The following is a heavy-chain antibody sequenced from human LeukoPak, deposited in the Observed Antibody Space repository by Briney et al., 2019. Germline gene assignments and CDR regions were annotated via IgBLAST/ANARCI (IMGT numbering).Heavy chain of an antibody. CDR1: GFSLSTSGVG. J-gene: IGHJ3*02. Sequence: ESGPTLVKPTQTLTLTCTFSGFSLSTSGVGVGWIRQPPGKALEWLALIYWDDDKRYSPSLKSRLTITKDTSKNQVVLTMTNMDPVDTATYYCAHRMAVATPSAFDIWGQGTMVTVSS. D-gene: IGHD5-24*01. CDR2: IYWDDDK. CDR3: AHRMAVATPSAFDI. V-gene: IGHV2-5*02.